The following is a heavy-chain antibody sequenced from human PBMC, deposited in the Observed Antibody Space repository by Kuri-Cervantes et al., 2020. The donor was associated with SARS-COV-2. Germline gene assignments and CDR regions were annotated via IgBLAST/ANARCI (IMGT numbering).Heavy chain of an antibody. J-gene: IGHJ6*02. CDR3: ARQVGLSLDEYGMDI. CDR1: GASISSNTYY. D-gene: IGHD1-26*01. Sequence: ESLKISCIVSGASISSNTYYWGWIRQPPGKGLGWIGSVSYTGNTYLNPSLRSRVTISVNTSKTQFSLNLSSVTGADTAVYYWARQVGLSLDEYGMDIWGQGTTVTVSS. CDR2: VSYTGNT. V-gene: IGHV4-39*01.